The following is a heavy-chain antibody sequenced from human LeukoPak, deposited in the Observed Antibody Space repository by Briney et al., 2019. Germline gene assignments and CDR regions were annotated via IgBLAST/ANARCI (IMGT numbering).Heavy chain of an antibody. V-gene: IGHV1-69*13. CDR2: IIPIFGTA. CDR3: ASPQEYTPYYYYGMDV. Sequence: ASVKVSCKASGGTFSSYAISWVRQAPGQGLEWMGGIIPIFGTANYAQKFQGRVTITADESTSTAYMELSSLRSEDTAVYYCASPQEYTPYYYYGMDVWGKGTTVTVYS. CDR1: GGTFSSYA. D-gene: IGHD1-1*01. J-gene: IGHJ6*04.